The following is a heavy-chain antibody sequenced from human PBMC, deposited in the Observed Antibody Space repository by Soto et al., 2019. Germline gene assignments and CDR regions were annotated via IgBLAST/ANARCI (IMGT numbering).Heavy chain of an antibody. CDR3: AKDAVNCSSTSCRHWNYYYYMDV. CDR2: ISYDGSNK. J-gene: IGHJ6*03. CDR1: GFTFSSYG. D-gene: IGHD2-2*01. Sequence: PGGSLRLSCAASGFTFSSYGMHWVRQAPGKGLEWVAVISYDGSNKYYADSVKGRFTISRDNSKNTLYLQMNSLRAEDTAVYYCAKDAVNCSSTSCRHWNYYYYMDVWGKGTTVTVSS. V-gene: IGHV3-30*18.